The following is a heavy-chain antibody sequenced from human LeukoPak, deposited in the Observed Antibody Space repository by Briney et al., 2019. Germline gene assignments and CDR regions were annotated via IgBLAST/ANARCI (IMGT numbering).Heavy chain of an antibody. CDR3: ARGSGSYYGPRDAFDI. Sequence: SETLSLTCTVSGGSISSYYWSWIRQPPGKGLEWIGYIYYSGSTNYNPSLKSRVTISVDTSKNQFSLKLSSVTAADTAVYYCARGSGSYYGPRDAFDIWGQGTMVTVSS. CDR2: IYYSGST. V-gene: IGHV4-59*01. CDR1: GGSISSYY. J-gene: IGHJ3*02. D-gene: IGHD1-26*01.